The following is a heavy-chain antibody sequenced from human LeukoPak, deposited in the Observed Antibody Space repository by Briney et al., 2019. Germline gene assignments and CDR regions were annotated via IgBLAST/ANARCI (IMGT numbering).Heavy chain of an antibody. D-gene: IGHD2-2*02. CDR2: ISSSSSYI. J-gene: IGHJ4*02. Sequence: GGSLRLSCAASGSTFSNAWMNWVRQAPGKGLEWVSSISSSSSYIYYADSVKGRFTISRDNAKNSLYLQMNSLRAEDTAVYYCAGTYCSSTSCYRVGLDYWGQGTLVTVSS. V-gene: IGHV3-21*01. CDR1: GSTFSNAW. CDR3: AGTYCSSTSCYRVGLDY.